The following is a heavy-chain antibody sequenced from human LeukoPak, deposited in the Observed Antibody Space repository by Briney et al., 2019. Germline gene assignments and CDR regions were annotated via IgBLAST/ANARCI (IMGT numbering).Heavy chain of an antibody. J-gene: IGHJ4*02. CDR2: ISSNGGNT. V-gene: IGHV3-64D*06. D-gene: IGHD1-26*01. CDR1: GFTFSSYA. CDR3: VKDLGYSGSYGSGY. Sequence: GGSLRLSCSASGFTFSSYAMHWVRQAPGKGLEYVSAISSNGGNTYYADSVKGRFTISRDNSKNTLYLQMSSPRAEDTAVYYCVKDLGYSGSYGSGYWGQGTLVTVSS.